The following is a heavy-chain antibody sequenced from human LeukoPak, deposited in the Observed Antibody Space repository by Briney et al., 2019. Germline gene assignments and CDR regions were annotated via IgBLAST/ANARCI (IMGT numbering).Heavy chain of an antibody. J-gene: IGHJ6*03. CDR3: AREVADYGGYYYYHYMDV. V-gene: IGHV4-61*02. Sequence: SETLSLTCTVSGGSISSGNYYWSWIRQPAGKGLEWIGLIYTSGSTKYNPSLKSRVNISVDTSKNQFSLKLSSVTAADTAMYYCAREVADYGGYYYYHYMDVWGKGTTVTISS. CDR2: IYTSGST. CDR1: GGSISSGNYY. D-gene: IGHD4-23*01.